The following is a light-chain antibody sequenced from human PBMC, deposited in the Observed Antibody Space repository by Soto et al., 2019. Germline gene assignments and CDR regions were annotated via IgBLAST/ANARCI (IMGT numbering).Light chain of an antibody. CDR2: KAS. Sequence: DIQMTQSPSTLSASVGDRVTITCRASQNIKSWLAWYQQKPGKAPNLLIYKASSLETGVPSRFSGSGSGTELTLTISSLQPDDFATYYCHHYDSYPITFGQGTRLEIK. J-gene: IGKJ5*01. CDR1: QNIKSW. CDR3: HHYDSYPIT. V-gene: IGKV1-5*03.